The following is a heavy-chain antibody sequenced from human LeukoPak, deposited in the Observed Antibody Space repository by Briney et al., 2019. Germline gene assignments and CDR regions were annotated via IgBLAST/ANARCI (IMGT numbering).Heavy chain of an antibody. CDR2: ISGSGGST. Sequence: PGGSQRLSCAASGFTISSYAMSWVRQAPGKGLEWVSAISGSGGSTYYADSVKGRFTISRDNSKNTLYLQMNSLRAEDTAVYYCAKDCVGAVPYYFDYWGQGTLVTVSS. D-gene: IGHD1-26*01. CDR3: AKDCVGAVPYYFDY. V-gene: IGHV3-23*01. J-gene: IGHJ4*02. CDR1: GFTISSYA.